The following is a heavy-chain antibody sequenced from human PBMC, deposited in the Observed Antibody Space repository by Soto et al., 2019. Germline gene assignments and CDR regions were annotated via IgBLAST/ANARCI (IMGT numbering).Heavy chain of an antibody. D-gene: IGHD2-2*01. CDR2: VSFRGDI. CDR3: AGGCSSASCYYY. V-gene: IGHV3-21*01. Sequence: PGGSLRLSCTASGFMFSSYTMNWVRQAPGKGLEWVSSVSFRGDIYYADSLEGRFTISRDDAKNSLYLQMNSLRAEDTAVYYCAGGCSSASCYYYGGQGPLVTVPS. CDR1: GFMFSSYT. J-gene: IGHJ4*02.